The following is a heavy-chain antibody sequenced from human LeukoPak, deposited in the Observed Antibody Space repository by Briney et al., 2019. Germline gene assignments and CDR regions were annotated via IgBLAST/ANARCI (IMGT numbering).Heavy chain of an antibody. CDR2: INHSGST. J-gene: IGHJ4*02. CDR3: ARQLGDRLLFDY. CDR1: GGSISSYY. D-gene: IGHD2-21*01. V-gene: IGHV4-34*01. Sequence: PSETLSLTCTVSGGSISSYYWSWIRQPPGKGLEWIGEINHSGSTNYNPSLKSRVTISVDTSKNQFSLKLSSVTAADTAVYYCARQLGDRLLFDYWGQGTLVTVSS.